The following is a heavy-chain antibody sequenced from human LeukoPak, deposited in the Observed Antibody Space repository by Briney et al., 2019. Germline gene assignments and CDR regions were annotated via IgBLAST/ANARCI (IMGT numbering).Heavy chain of an antibody. D-gene: IGHD3-22*01. CDR2: ISSCGSNI. V-gene: IGHV3-48*03. CDR1: GFTFSSYE. CDR3: ARDSFPYYYDSSGYPNAFDY. Sequence: GWSLRLSCAASGFTFSSYEMNWVRQAPGKGLEWVSYISSCGSNIYYADSVKGRFTISRDNAKNSLYLQMNSLRAEDTAVYYCARDSFPYYYDSSGYPNAFDYWGQETLVTVSS. J-gene: IGHJ4*02.